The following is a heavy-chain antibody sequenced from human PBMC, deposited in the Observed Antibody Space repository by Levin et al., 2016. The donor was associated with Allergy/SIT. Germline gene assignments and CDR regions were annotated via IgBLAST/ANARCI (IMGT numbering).Heavy chain of an antibody. J-gene: IGHJ6*02. CDR1: GGTLSSYA. CDR2: IMPIFGIA. D-gene: IGHD1-1*01. CDR3: ATPPRNFTSMYYGMDV. V-gene: IGHV1-69*10. Sequence: SVKVSCKASGGTLSSYATSWVRQAPGQGLEWMGGIMPIFGIANYAQKFQGRVTITADKSTSTAYMELSSLRSEDTAVYYCATPPRNFTSMYYGMDVWGQGTTVTVSS.